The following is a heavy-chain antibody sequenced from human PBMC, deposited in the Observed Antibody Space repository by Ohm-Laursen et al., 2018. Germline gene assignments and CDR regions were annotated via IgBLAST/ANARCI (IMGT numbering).Heavy chain of an antibody. CDR2: IYYSGST. CDR1: GGSISSGGYY. D-gene: IGHD3-22*01. J-gene: IGHJ4*02. V-gene: IGHV4-31*03. CDR3: ARASENDSRIYYYFDY. Sequence: SQTLSLTCTVSGGSISSGGYYWSWIRQHPGKGLEWIGYIYYSGSTYYNPSLKSRVTMSADTSKNQFSLKLSSVTAADSAVFYCARASENDSRIYYYFDYWGQGTRVTVSS.